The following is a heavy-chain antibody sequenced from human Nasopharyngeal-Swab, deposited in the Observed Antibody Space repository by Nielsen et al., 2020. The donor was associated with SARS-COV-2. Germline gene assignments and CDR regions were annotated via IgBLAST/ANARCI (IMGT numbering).Heavy chain of an antibody. Sequence: GESLKISCTTSGFTFGDYAMSWVRQAPGKGLEWVGFIRSEANGETAEYAVSVEGRFSISRDDSKSIAYLQMNSLKTEDTAVYYCTGYSTIFYWGQGTLVTVSS. D-gene: IGHD2-2*01. CDR3: TGYSTIFY. V-gene: IGHV3-49*04. CDR2: IRSEANGETA. J-gene: IGHJ4*02. CDR1: GFTFGDYA.